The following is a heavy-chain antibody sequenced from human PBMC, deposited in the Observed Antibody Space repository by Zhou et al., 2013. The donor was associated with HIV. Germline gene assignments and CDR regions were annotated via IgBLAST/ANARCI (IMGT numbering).Heavy chain of an antibody. CDR3: AKDGDCSRSSCYHTYYYYYMDV. D-gene: IGHD2-2*01. Sequence: EVQLVESGGGLVQPGRSLRLSCTASGFTFDDYAMHWVRQAPGKGLEWVSSISWNSGSIGYADSVKGRFTISRDNAKNSLYLQMNSLRAEDTALYYCAKDGDCSRSSCYHTYYYYYMDVWAEDHGHRLL. V-gene: IGHV3-9*01. J-gene: IGHJ6*03. CDR2: ISWNSGSI. CDR1: GFTFDDYA.